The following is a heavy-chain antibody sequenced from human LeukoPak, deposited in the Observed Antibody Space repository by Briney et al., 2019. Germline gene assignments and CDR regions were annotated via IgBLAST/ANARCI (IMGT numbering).Heavy chain of an antibody. D-gene: IGHD2-15*01. CDR3: AHSSGGGSKVDAFDI. V-gene: IGHV2-5*01. CDR1: GFSLTTSGVG. J-gene: IGHJ3*02. CDR2: IYWNDDK. Sequence: KSGPTLVKPTQTLTLTCTFSGFSLTTSGVGVGWIRQPPGKALEWLALIYWNDDKRYSPSLKSRLTITKDTSKNQVVLTMTNMDPVDTATYYCAHSSGGGSKVDAFDIWGQGTMVTVSS.